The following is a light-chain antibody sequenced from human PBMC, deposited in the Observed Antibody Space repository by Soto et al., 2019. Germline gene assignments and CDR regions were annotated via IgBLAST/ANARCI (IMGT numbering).Light chain of an antibody. CDR3: SSYASTSTAV. V-gene: IGLV2-14*01. CDR2: EVN. CDR1: SSDVGAYNY. Sequence: LTQPASVSGSPGQSITISCTGTSSDVGAYNYVSWYQQHPGKAPKLMIYEVNSRPSGVSNRFSGSKSGITASLTISGLQAEDEGDYYCSSYASTSTAVFGTGTKVTVL. J-gene: IGLJ1*01.